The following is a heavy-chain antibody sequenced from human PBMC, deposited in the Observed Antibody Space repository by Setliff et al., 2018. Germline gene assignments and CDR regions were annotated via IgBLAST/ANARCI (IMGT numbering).Heavy chain of an antibody. J-gene: IGHJ3*02. D-gene: IGHD6-25*01. CDR2: VYCGDSDT. CDR3: ARRGAPASHDAFDI. Sequence: PGESLKISCKASEYTFTNYWIGWVRQMPGKGLEWMGVVYCGDSDTRYSPSFQGQVTISADKSISTAYVQWSSLKASDTAMYYCARRGAPASHDAFDIWGQGTMVTVSS. CDR1: EYTFTNYW. V-gene: IGHV5-51*01.